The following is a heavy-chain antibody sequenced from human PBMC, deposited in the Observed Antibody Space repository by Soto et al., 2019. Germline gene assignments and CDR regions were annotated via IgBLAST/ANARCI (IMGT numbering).Heavy chain of an antibody. Sequence: QVQLQESGPGLVKPSQTLSLTCTVSGGSISSGGYYWSWIRQHPGKGLEWIGYIYYSGSTYYNPSSKMRVTIEVDPSNLPFSRNRSSVTAADTAVYYCARGGLGYCSGGSCYSAELSRYYYGMDVWGQGTTVTVSS. CDR1: GGSISSGGYY. V-gene: IGHV4-31*03. CDR3: ARGGLGYCSGGSCYSAELSRYYYGMDV. J-gene: IGHJ6*02. D-gene: IGHD2-15*01. CDR2: IYYSGST.